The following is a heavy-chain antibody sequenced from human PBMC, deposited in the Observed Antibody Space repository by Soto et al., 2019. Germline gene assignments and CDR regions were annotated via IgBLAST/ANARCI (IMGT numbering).Heavy chain of an antibody. V-gene: IGHV3-66*04. CDR3: ARHILEWHIEGYFDY. CDR1: GFTVSSNY. CDR2: IYSGGST. D-gene: IGHD3-3*01. Sequence: GGSLRLSCAASGFTVSSNYMSWVRQAPGKGLEWVSVIYSGGSTYYADSVKGRFTISRDNSKNTLYLQMNSLRAEDTAVYYCARHILEWHIEGYFDYWGQGTLVTVSS. J-gene: IGHJ4*02.